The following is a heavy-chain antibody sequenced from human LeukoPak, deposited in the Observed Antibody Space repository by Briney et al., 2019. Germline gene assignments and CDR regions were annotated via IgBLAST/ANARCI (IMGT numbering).Heavy chain of an antibody. J-gene: IGHJ4*02. CDR2: IYHSGST. Sequence: SETLSLTCTVSGGSISSSSYYWGWIRQPPGKGLEWIGNIYHSGSTYYNPSLESRVTISVDTSKNQFSLKLNSVTAADTAVFYRARRSTSGWFYFDYWGQGTLVTVSS. D-gene: IGHD6-19*01. CDR3: ARRSTSGWFYFDY. CDR1: GGSISSSSYY. V-gene: IGHV4-39*01.